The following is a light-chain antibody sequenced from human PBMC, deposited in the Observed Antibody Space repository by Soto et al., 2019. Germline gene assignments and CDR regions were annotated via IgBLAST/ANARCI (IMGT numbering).Light chain of an antibody. CDR2: EVS. V-gene: IGLV2-14*01. Sequence: QSVLTQPASVSGSPGQSITIYCTGTSSDVGGYNYVSWYQQHPGKAPKLMIYEVSNRPSGVSNRFSGSKSGNTAALTISGLQAEDEADYYCCSYTRSSTRVFGGGTQVTVL. CDR1: SSDVGGYNY. CDR3: CSYTRSSTRV. J-gene: IGLJ3*02.